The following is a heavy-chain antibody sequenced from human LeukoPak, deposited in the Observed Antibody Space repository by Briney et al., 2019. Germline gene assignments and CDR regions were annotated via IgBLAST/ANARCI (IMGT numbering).Heavy chain of an antibody. CDR3: AREAAVLWFGELIMRYYYYMDV. V-gene: IGHV3-21*04. CDR1: GFTFSSYS. J-gene: IGHJ6*03. CDR2: ISSSSSYI. Sequence: PGGSLRLSCAASGFTFSSYSMNWVRQAPGKGLEWVSSISSSSSYIYYADSVKGRFTISRDNAKNSLYLQMNSLRAEDTAVYYCAREAAVLWFGELIMRYYYYMDVWGKGTTVTISS. D-gene: IGHD3-10*01.